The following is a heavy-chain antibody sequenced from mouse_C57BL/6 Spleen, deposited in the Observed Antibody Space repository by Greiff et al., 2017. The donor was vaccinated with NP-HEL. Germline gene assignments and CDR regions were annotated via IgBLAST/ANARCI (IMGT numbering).Heavy chain of an antibody. J-gene: IGHJ3*01. CDR1: GYTFTSYW. CDR3: ARLGDYDVWFAY. CDR2: IDPSDSYT. V-gene: IGHV1-69*01. D-gene: IGHD2-4*01. Sequence: QVQLQQPGAELVMPGASVKLSCKASGYTFTSYWMHWVKQRPGQGLEWIGEIDPSDSYTNYNQKFKGKSTLTVDKSSSTAYMQLSSLTSEDSAVYYCARLGDYDVWFAYWGQGTLVTVSA.